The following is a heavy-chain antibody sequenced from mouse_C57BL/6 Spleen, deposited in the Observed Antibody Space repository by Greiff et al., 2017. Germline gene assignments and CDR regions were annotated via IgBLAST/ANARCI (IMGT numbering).Heavy chain of an antibody. CDR2: INPNNGGT. V-gene: IGHV1-22*01. CDR1: GYTFTDFN. J-gene: IGHJ4*01. Sequence: EVKLVESGPELVKPGASVKMSCKASGYTFTDFNMHWVKQSHGKSLEWIGYINPNNGGTSYNQKFKGKATLTVNKSSSTAYMELRSLTSEDSAVYYCARDDYDAMDYWGQGTSVTVSS. CDR3: ARDDYDAMDY.